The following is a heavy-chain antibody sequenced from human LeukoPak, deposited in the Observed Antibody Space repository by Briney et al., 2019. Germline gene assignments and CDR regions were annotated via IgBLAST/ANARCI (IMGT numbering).Heavy chain of an antibody. J-gene: IGHJ6*03. CDR3: ARDRAYYYYMDV. D-gene: IGHD3-10*01. Sequence: PSETLSLTCAVYGGSFSGYYWSWIRQPPGKGLEWIGEINHSGRTIYHPSLTSRVTISVDTSKNQFSLKLNSVTAADTAMYYCARDRAYYYYMDVWGKGTTVTVSS. CDR1: GGSFSGYY. CDR2: INHSGRT. V-gene: IGHV4-34*01.